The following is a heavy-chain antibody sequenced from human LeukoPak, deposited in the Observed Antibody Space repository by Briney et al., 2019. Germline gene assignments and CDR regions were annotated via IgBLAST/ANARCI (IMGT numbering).Heavy chain of an antibody. D-gene: IGHD1-26*01. CDR1: GGSISSYY. CDR2: IYYSGST. Sequence: SETLSLTCTVSGGSISSYYWSWIRQPPGKGLEWIGYIYYSGSTNYYPSLMRGGTISVDTTKNQFSLKLISVTAADTAVYYCAREAPVRYSGSYFDYWGQGTLVTVSS. J-gene: IGHJ4*02. V-gene: IGHV4-59*01. CDR3: AREAPVRYSGSYFDY.